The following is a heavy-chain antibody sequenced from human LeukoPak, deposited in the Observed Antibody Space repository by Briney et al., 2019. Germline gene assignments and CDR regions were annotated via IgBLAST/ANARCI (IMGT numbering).Heavy chain of an antibody. CDR3: ARHSGEPRDDAFDI. V-gene: IGHV4-59*08. CDR2: IYYSGST. J-gene: IGHJ3*02. D-gene: IGHD7-27*01. CDR1: GGSISSYY. Sequence: SETLSLTCTVSGGSISSYYWSWIRQPPGKGLEWIGYIYYSGSTNYNPSLKSRVTISVDTSKNQFSLKLSPVTAADTAVYYCARHSGEPRDDAFDIWGQGTMVTVSS.